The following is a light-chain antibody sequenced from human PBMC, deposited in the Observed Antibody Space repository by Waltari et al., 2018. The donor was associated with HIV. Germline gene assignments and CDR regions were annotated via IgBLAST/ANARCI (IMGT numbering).Light chain of an antibody. CDR1: SSNSGIND. V-gene: IGLV1-47*01. J-gene: IGLJ3*02. CDR2: KNN. CDR3: AAWDGSLRGGV. Sequence: QSVLTQPPSASGTPGPRVTISCSGSSSNSGINDGPWDQHRPGTAPNLLIFKNNQRPSWVPDRFSASKSGTSASLAISALQSDDEADYYCAAWDGSLRGGVFGGGTKLTV.